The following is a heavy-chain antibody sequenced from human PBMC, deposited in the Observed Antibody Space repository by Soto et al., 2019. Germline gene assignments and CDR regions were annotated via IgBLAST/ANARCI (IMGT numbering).Heavy chain of an antibody. CDR2: IYPGDSDT. Sequence: GESLKISCKGSGYSFTSYWIGWVRQMPGKGLEWMGIIYPGDSDTRYSPSFQGQVTISADKSISTAYLQWSSLKASGTAMYYCASYYDSTGGAFDIWGQGTMVTVSS. CDR3: ASYYDSTGGAFDI. D-gene: IGHD3-22*01. V-gene: IGHV5-51*01. J-gene: IGHJ3*02. CDR1: GYSFTSYW.